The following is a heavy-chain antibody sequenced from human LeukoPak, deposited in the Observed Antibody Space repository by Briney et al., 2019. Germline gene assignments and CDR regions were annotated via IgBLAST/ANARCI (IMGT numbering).Heavy chain of an antibody. J-gene: IGHJ4*02. V-gene: IGHV3-73*01. D-gene: IGHD3-22*01. CDR2: IRSKANSYAT. Sequence: GGSLRLSCAAPGFTFSGSAMHWVRQASGKGLEWVGRIRSKANSYATAYAASVKGRFTISRDDSRNTAYLQMNSLKTEDTAVYYCTSTYYYDSSGNRNDYWGQGTLVTASS. CDR3: TSTYYYDSSGNRNDY. CDR1: GFTFSGSA.